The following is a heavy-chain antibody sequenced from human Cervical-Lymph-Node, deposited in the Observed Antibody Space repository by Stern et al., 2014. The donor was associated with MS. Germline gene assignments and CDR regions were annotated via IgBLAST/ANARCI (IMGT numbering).Heavy chain of an antibody. V-gene: IGHV3-7*03. Sequence: EVQLVESGGGLVQPGGSLRLSCATSGFTFSGHWLSWIRQAQGKRPEWVANIKQGGNEKYYVDSVKGRFTISRDDAKNSVHLQMNSLRAEDTAIYYCARGPAYGDRTDFFDQWGQGTLVTVSS. CDR2: IKQGGNEK. CDR3: ARGPAYGDRTDFFDQ. J-gene: IGHJ4*02. CDR1: GFTFSGHW. D-gene: IGHD4-17*01.